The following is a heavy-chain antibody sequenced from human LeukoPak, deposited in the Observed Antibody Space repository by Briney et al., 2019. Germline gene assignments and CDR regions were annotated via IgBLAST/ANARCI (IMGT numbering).Heavy chain of an antibody. CDR3: TSQCSSSWQN. CDR2: SGRKADNYVP. Sequence: PGGSLRLSCTASGFIFSASTMHWARRASGKGLEWVGRSGRKADNYVPLYTASAKGRFTISRDDSKNTMYLQMDSLKTEDTAIYYCTSQCSSSWQNWGQGTLVTVSS. J-gene: IGHJ4*02. D-gene: IGHD6-13*01. V-gene: IGHV3-73*01. CDR1: GFIFSAST.